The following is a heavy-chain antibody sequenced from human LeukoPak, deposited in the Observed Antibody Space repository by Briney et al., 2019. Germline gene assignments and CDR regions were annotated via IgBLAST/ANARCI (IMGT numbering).Heavy chain of an antibody. J-gene: IGHJ4*02. CDR2: FDPEDGET. Sequence: ASVKVSCKVSGYTLTELSMHWLRQAPGKGLEWMGGFDPEDGETIYAQKFQGRVTMTEDTSTDTAYMELSSLRSEDMAVYYCATGLRVVITHFDYWGQGTLVTVSS. CDR3: ATGLRVVITHFDY. D-gene: IGHD3-22*01. V-gene: IGHV1-24*01. CDR1: GYTLTELS.